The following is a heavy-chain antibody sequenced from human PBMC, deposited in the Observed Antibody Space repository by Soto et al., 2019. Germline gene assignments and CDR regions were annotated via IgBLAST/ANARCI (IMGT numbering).Heavy chain of an antibody. Sequence: QVQLVQSGAEVKKPGSSVKVSCKAPGGTFSTYAISWVRQAPGQGLEWMGGVNPIFGTPKYAQKFQGRVTITADASTSTGYMELRSLRSEDTAVYHCARSQGGSSSLDIYYYYYYGMDVWGQGTTVTVSS. D-gene: IGHD2-15*01. CDR1: GGTFSTYA. V-gene: IGHV1-69*01. CDR3: ARSQGGSSSLDIYYYYYYGMDV. J-gene: IGHJ6*02. CDR2: VNPIFGTP.